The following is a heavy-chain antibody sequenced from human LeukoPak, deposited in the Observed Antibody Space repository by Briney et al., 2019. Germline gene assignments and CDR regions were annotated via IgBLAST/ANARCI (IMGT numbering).Heavy chain of an antibody. D-gene: IGHD2-15*01. CDR3: TLVGCSGGSCFSGHY. CDR2: LKSKTDGGTT. CDR1: GFTFSNAW. J-gene: IGHJ4*02. V-gene: IGHV3-15*01. Sequence: GGSLRHSCAASGFTFSNAWMIWVRQAPGKGLEWVGSLKSKTDGGTTDYAAPVKGRFTISRDDSNIMLYLQMNSLKTEDAGVYSCTLVGCSGGSCFSGHYWGQGTLVTVSS.